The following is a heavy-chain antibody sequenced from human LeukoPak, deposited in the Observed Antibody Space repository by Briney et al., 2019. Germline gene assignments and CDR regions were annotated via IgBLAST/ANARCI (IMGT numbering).Heavy chain of an antibody. CDR3: ARGRAVPAAGPYNWFDP. J-gene: IGHJ5*02. D-gene: IGHD2-2*01. Sequence: KPSETLSLTCAVYGGSFSGYYWSWIRQPPGKGLEWIGEINHSGSTNYNPSLKSRVTISVDTSKNEFSLKLSSVTAADTAVYYCARGRAVPAAGPYNWFDPWGQGTLVTVSS. V-gene: IGHV4-34*01. CDR1: GGSFSGYY. CDR2: INHSGST.